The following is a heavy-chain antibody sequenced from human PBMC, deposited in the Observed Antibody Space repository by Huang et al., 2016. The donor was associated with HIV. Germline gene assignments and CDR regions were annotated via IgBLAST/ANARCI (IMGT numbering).Heavy chain of an antibody. Sequence: EVQLLESGGGLVQPGGSLRLPCAASGFTFSSYAVSWVRQAPGKGVEWVSSSTGRGSSSYDADSVKGRCTISRDNSKNTLYLQMNSLRAEDTAIYYCAKADSGAAAGSLVDYWGQGTLVTVSS. D-gene: IGHD6-13*01. V-gene: IGHV3-23*01. CDR2: STGRGSSS. CDR1: GFTFSSYA. J-gene: IGHJ4*02. CDR3: AKADSGAAAGSLVDY.